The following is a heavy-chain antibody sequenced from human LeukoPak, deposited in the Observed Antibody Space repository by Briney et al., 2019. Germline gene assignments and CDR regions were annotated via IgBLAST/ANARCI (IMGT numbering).Heavy chain of an antibody. CDR1: GFTVGSNY. D-gene: IGHD4-11*01. CDR3: ARDSPYSDYLIGGAFNI. CDR2: IYSDGTT. J-gene: IGHJ3*02. Sequence: GGSLRLTCAASGFTVGSNYMSWVRQAPGKGLEWVSVIYSDGTTYYADSVKGRFTISRDNSKNTLYLQMNSLGAEDTAVYYCARDSPYSDYLIGGAFNIWGQGTMVTVSS. V-gene: IGHV3-53*01.